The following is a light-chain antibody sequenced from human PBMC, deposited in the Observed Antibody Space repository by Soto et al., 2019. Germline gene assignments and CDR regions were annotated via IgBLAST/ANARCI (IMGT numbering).Light chain of an antibody. V-gene: IGLV2-8*01. CDR2: EVT. J-gene: IGLJ7*01. Sequence: QSALTQPPSASGSPGQSVTISCTETSSDVGGYNYVSWYQQYPGRAPKLMIYEVTKRPSGVPDRFSGSKSGNTASLTVSGPPAEDEADYYCSSYAASNNFYFVFGGGTQLTVL. CDR1: SSDVGGYNY. CDR3: SSYAASNNFYFV.